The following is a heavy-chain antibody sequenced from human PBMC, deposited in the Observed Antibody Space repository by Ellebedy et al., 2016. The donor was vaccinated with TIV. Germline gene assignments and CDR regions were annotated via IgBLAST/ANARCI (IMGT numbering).Heavy chain of an antibody. Sequence: GGSLRLSCAASGFTFSPYSMNWVRQAPGKGLEWVSYISGSSLTKLYADSVRGRFTISRDNSENSLYLQMNSLTVEDTAVYHCAREMAWGNERMNDAFDIWGQGTMVTVSS. D-gene: IGHD7-27*01. CDR1: GFTFSPYS. CDR3: AREMAWGNERMNDAFDI. V-gene: IGHV3-48*04. CDR2: ISGSSLTK. J-gene: IGHJ3*02.